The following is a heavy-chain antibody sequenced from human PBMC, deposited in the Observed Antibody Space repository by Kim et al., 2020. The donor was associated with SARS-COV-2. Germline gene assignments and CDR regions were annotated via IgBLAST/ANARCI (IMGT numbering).Heavy chain of an antibody. CDR2: IRSKAYGGTT. CDR1: GFTFGDYA. D-gene: IGHD3-10*01. J-gene: IGHJ4*02. Sequence: GGSLRLSCTASGFTFGDYAMSWVRQAPGKGLEWVGFIRSKAYGGTTEYAASVKGRFTISRDDSKSIAYLQMNSLKTEDTAVYYCTRVPWFGESPGYWGQGTLVTVSS. CDR3: TRVPWFGESPGY. V-gene: IGHV3-49*04.